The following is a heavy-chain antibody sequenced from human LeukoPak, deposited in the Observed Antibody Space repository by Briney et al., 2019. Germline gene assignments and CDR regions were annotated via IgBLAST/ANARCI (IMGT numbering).Heavy chain of an antibody. J-gene: IGHJ4*02. CDR2: ISYDGSNK. CDR1: GFTFSSYA. V-gene: IGHV3-30-3*01. Sequence: LSGGSLRLSCAASGFTFSSYAMHWVRQAPGKGLEWVAVISYDGSNKYYADSVKGRFTISRDNSKNTLYLQMNSLRAEDTAVYYCATVHSFGKWGQGTLVTVSS. D-gene: IGHD3-10*01. CDR3: ATVHSFGK.